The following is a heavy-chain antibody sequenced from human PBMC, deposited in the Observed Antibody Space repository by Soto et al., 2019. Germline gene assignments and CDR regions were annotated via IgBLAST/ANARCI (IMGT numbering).Heavy chain of an antibody. CDR3: ASKFGELLADAFDI. CDR2: IYHSGSI. J-gene: IGHJ3*02. CDR1: NASISSRKW. Sequence: PSETLSLTCTVSNASISSRKWWTWVRQTPGKGLEWIGEIYHSGSINHNPSLKSRATMSVDKSNNQFSLKMTSVTAADTAVYYCASKFGELLADAFDIWGQGTVVT. V-gene: IGHV4-4*02. D-gene: IGHD3-10*01.